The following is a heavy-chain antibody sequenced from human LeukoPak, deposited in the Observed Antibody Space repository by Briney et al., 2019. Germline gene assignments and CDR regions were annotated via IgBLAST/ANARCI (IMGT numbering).Heavy chain of an antibody. J-gene: IGHJ4*02. V-gene: IGHV4-39*01. CDR1: GGSISSSSYY. Sequence: SETLSLTCTVSGGSISSSSYYWGWIRQPPGKGLEWIGSTYYSGSTYYNPSLKSRVTTSVDTSKNRLSLKLRSVTAADTAVYYCARHAGILTDYYPLSTPFDYWGQGTLVTVSS. CDR3: ARHAGILTDYYPLSTPFDY. D-gene: IGHD3-9*01. CDR2: TYYSGST.